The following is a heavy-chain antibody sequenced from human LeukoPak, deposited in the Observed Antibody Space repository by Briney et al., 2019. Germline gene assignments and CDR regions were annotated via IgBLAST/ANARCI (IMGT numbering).Heavy chain of an antibody. D-gene: IGHD2-15*01. Sequence: GGSLRLSCEASGFTFSNYWMHWVRQAPGKGLMWVSQISTDGSQTFYADSVTGRFTISRDNAKNTLFLQMDSLRPEDTAVYYCVRRLRSADFWGQGTLVTVSS. CDR3: VRRLRSADF. CDR2: ISTDGSQT. V-gene: IGHV3-74*01. CDR1: GFTFSNYW. J-gene: IGHJ4*02.